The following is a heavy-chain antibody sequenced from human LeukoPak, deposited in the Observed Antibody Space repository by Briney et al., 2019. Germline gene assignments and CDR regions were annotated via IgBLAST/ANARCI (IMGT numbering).Heavy chain of an antibody. D-gene: IGHD1-26*01. Sequence: PSETLSLTCTVSGGSISSGGYYWSWIRQPPGKGLEWIGYIYHSGSTYYNPSLKSRVTISVDRSKNQFSLKLSSVTAADTAAYYCARDAFSGSYQDDYYYYYMDVWGKGTTVTVSS. CDR1: GGSISSGGYY. CDR2: IYHSGST. V-gene: IGHV4-30-2*01. J-gene: IGHJ6*03. CDR3: ARDAFSGSYQDDYYYYYMDV.